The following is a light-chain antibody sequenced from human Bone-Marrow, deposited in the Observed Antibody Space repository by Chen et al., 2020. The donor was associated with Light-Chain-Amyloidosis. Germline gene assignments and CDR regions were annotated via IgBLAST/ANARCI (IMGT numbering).Light chain of an antibody. CDR2: DAT. Sequence: IHLTQSPSSLSASVGDRVTMSCRASQDIGRGVAWFQQKPGKPPKLLIFDATTLETGVPSRFTGSASGTDFTLTIAGLQPEDFATYYCQQFNDYPATFGPGTKV. CDR1: QDIGRG. V-gene: IGKV1D-13*01. J-gene: IGKJ3*01. CDR3: QQFNDYPAT.